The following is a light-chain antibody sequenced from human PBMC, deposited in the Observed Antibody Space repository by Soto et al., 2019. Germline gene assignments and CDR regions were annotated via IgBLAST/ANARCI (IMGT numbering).Light chain of an antibody. Sequence: QSALTQPRSVSGSPGQSVTFSCTGTSGDIGAYNYVSWYQFHPGKAPKMIIYDVNKRPSGVPDRFSGSKAGNTASLTISWLQAEDEADYYCSSDAGSSNVFGTGTKLTVL. J-gene: IGLJ1*01. CDR1: SGDIGAYNY. CDR2: DVN. V-gene: IGLV2-11*01. CDR3: SSDAGSSNV.